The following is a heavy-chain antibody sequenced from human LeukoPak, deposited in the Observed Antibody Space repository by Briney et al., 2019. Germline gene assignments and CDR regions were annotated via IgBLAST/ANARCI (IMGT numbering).Heavy chain of an antibody. D-gene: IGHD3-9*01. CDR3: SKDLLFRYSYPPADY. CDR2: ISGSGGST. Sequence: PGGSLRLSCVASGFTFSSSAMSWVRQAPGEGLEWVSAISGSGGSTYYADSVKGRFTISRDNSKNTLYLQKNSLRPEDTAVYYCSKDLLFRYSYPPADYWGQGTLVTVSS. J-gene: IGHJ4*02. CDR1: GFTFSSSA. V-gene: IGHV3-23*01.